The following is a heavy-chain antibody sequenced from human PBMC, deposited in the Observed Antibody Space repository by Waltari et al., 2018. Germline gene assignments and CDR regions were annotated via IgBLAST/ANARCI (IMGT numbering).Heavy chain of an antibody. J-gene: IGHJ5*02. Sequence: QITLKESGPTLVKPTQTLTLTCTFSGFSLSTSGVGVGWIRQPPGKALEWLALIYWNDDKRYSPSLKSRLTITKDTSKNQVVLTMTNMDPVDTATYYRAHFKHDFWSGYDWFDPWGQGTLVTVSS. CDR1: GFSLSTSGVG. D-gene: IGHD3-3*01. CDR2: IYWNDDK. CDR3: AHFKHDFWSGYDWFDP. V-gene: IGHV2-5*01.